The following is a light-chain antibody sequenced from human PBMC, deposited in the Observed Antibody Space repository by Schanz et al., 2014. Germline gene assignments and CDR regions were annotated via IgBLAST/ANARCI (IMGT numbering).Light chain of an antibody. CDR1: SSDVGGYNY. Sequence: QSALTQPASVSGSPGQSITISCTGTSSDVGGYNYVSWYQQHPGKAPKLMIYGINKRPSGVPDRFSGSKSGNTASLTISGLQAEDEADYYCQSYDSSLRASGWVFGGGTKLTVL. V-gene: IGLV2-14*01. J-gene: IGLJ3*02. CDR2: GIN. CDR3: QSYDSSLRASGWV.